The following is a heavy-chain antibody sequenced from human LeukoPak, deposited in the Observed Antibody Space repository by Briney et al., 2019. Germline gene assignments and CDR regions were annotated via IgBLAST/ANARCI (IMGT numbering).Heavy chain of an antibody. CDR3: ARDRGATHNAFDI. J-gene: IGHJ3*02. Sequence: KPSETLSLTYTVSGGSISSYYWSWIRQPPGKGLEWIGYIYYSGSTNYNPSLKSRVTISVDTSKNQFSLKLSSVTAADTAVYYCARDRGATHNAFDIWGQGTMVTVSS. D-gene: IGHD5-12*01. CDR2: IYYSGST. CDR1: GGSISSYY. V-gene: IGHV4-59*01.